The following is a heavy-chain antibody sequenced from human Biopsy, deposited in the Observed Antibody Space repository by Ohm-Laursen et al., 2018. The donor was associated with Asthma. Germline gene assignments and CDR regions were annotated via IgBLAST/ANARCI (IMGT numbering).Heavy chain of an antibody. D-gene: IGHD3-22*01. Sequence: SLTLSCAASGFTFSSYAMSWVRQAPGKGLEWVSAISGSGGSTYYADSVKGRFTISRDNSKNTLYLQMNSLRAEDAAVYYCAKGYYYDSSGFDYWGQGTLVTVSS. V-gene: IGHV3-23*01. CDR1: GFTFSSYA. CDR2: ISGSGGST. CDR3: AKGYYYDSSGFDY. J-gene: IGHJ4*02.